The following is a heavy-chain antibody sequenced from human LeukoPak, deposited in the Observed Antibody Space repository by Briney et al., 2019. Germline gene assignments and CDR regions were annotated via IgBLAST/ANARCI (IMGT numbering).Heavy chain of an antibody. CDR1: GFTFSSYS. V-gene: IGHV3-21*01. Sequence: GGSLRLSCAASGFTFSSYSMNWVRQAPGKGLEWVSSISSSSSYIYYADSVKGRFTISRDNAKNSLYLQMNSLRAKDTAVYYCARDLFSYYDSSGNPPGYWGQGTLVTVSS. D-gene: IGHD3-22*01. J-gene: IGHJ4*02. CDR3: ARDLFSYYDSSGNPPGY. CDR2: ISSSSSYI.